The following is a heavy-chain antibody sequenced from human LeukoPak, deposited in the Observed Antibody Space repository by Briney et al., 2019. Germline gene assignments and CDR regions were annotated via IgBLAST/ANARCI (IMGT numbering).Heavy chain of an antibody. CDR3: ARSQSGYIGSYGCFDP. D-gene: IGHD1-26*01. Sequence: SETLSLTCTVSGGSISSGGYYWSWIRQHPGKGLEWIGYIYYSGSTYYNPSLKSRVTISVDTSKNQFSLKLSSVTAADTAVYYCARSQSGYIGSYGCFDPWGQGTLVTVSS. CDR2: IYYSGST. J-gene: IGHJ5*02. CDR1: GGSISSGGYY. V-gene: IGHV4-31*03.